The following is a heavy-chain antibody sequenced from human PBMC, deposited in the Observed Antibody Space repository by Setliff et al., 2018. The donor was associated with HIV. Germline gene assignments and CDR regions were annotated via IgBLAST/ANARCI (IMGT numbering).Heavy chain of an antibody. CDR2: IAT. CDR3: GRHRPFTAFDV. V-gene: IGHV4-39*01. CDR1: GASIGSSGDY. Sequence: KTSETLSLTCTVSGASIGSSGDYWGWIRQPPGKGLEWVGSIATHFKSSLESRVTISIDASKNQISVKFSSVTASDTAIYYCGRHRPFTAFDVWGQGTMVTVSS. J-gene: IGHJ3*01.